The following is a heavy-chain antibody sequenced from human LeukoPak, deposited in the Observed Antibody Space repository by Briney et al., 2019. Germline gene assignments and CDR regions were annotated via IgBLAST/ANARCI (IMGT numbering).Heavy chain of an antibody. CDR2: IYWDDDK. J-gene: IGHJ5*02. CDR3: AHRPETYYYGSGSYKGGDWFDP. D-gene: IGHD3-10*01. V-gene: IGHV2-5*02. CDR1: GFSLSTSGVG. Sequence: SGPTLVNPTQTLTLTCTFSGFSLSTSGVGVGWIRKPPGKALEWLALIYWDDDKRYSPSLKSRLTITKDTSKNQVVLTMTNMVPVDTATYYCAHRPETYYYGSGSYKGGDWFDPWGQGTLVTASS.